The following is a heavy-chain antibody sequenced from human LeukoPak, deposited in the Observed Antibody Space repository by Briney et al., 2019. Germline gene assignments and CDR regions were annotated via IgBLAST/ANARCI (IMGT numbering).Heavy chain of an antibody. CDR1: GYTFTGYY. CDR2: INPNSGGT. D-gene: IGHD3-22*01. CDR3: ATSDYYDSSGTPHY. Sequence: ASVKVSCKASGYTFTGYYMHWVRQAPGQGLEWMGWINPNSGGTNYAQKFQGRVTMTRDTSISTAYMELSRLSSDDTAVYYCATSDYYDSSGTPHYWGQGTLVTVSS. J-gene: IGHJ4*02. V-gene: IGHV1-2*02.